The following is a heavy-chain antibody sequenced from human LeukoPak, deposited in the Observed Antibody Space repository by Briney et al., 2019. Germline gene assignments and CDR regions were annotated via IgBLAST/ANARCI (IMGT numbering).Heavy chain of an antibody. Sequence: GGSLRLSCAASGFTFSSYEMNWVRQAPGKGLEWVSYISSSGSTIYYADSVKGRFTISRDNAKNTLYLQMNSLRSEDTAVYYCAKGGGPYHLPTDYWGQGTLVTVSS. J-gene: IGHJ4*02. CDR3: AKGGGPYHLPTDY. CDR1: GFTFSSYE. V-gene: IGHV3-48*03. D-gene: IGHD2-2*01. CDR2: ISSSGSTI.